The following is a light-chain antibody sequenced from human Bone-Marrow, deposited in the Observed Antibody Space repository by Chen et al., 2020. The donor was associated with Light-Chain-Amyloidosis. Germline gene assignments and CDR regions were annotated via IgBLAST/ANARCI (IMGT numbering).Light chain of an antibody. J-gene: IGLJ2*01. CDR1: NIGSTS. CDR2: DDS. Sequence: SYVLTQPSSVSVAPGQTATIACGGNNIGSTSVHWYQQTPGQAPLLVVYDDSARPSGIPERLSGSNSGNTATLTISRVEAGDEADYYCQVWDRSSDRPGFGGGTKLTVL. CDR3: QVWDRSSDRPG. V-gene: IGLV3-21*02.